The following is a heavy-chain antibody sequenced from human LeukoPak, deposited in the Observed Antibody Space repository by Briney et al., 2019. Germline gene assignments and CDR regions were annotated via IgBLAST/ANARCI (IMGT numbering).Heavy chain of an antibody. J-gene: IGHJ6*03. CDR1: GFTFSSYA. Sequence: GGSLRLSCAASGFTFSSYAMSWVRQAPGKGLEWVSSISNSGNTKNYADSVKGRFTVSRDNAKNSLYLQMNSLRAEDTAVYYCARDTKISVGTSIRTYYYFYMDVWGRGTTVTISS. D-gene: IGHD1-26*01. CDR2: ISNSGNTK. CDR3: ARDTKISVGTSIRTYYYFYMDV. V-gene: IGHV3-48*04.